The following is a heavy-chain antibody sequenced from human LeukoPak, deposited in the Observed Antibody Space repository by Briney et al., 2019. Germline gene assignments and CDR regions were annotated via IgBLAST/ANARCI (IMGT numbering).Heavy chain of an antibody. V-gene: IGHV1-46*01. CDR2: IYPRDGST. CDR1: GYSLTSNY. CDR3: ARDQEAFDY. Sequence: ASVKVSCKASGYSLTSNYIHWVRQAPGQGLEWMGMIYPRDGSTSYAQKFQGRVTVTTDTSTSTVHMELSGLRSEDTAVYYCARDQEAFDYWGQGTLVTVSS. J-gene: IGHJ4*02.